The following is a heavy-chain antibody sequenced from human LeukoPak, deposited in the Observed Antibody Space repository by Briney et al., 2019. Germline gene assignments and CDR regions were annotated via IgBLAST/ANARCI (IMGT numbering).Heavy chain of an antibody. CDR1: GFTFSSYS. D-gene: IGHD3-16*01. J-gene: IGHJ6*02. Sequence: GGSLRLSCAASGFTFSSYSMNWVRQAPGKGLEWVSSISSSSSYKYYADSVKGRFTISRDNAKNSLYLQMNSLRAEDTAVYYCARDRDYDYVWGSSPMDVWGQGTTVTVSS. CDR3: ARDRDYDYVWGSSPMDV. CDR2: ISSSSSYK. V-gene: IGHV3-21*01.